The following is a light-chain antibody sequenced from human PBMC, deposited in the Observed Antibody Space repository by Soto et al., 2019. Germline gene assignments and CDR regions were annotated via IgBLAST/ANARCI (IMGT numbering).Light chain of an antibody. CDR1: LSDVGGQNL. V-gene: IGLV2-8*01. CDR2: DVN. Sequence: QSALTQPPSASGSPGQSVTISCTGTLSDVGGQNLVSWYRQDPGKAPKLIIYDVNQRPSGVPDRFSGSKSGSTASLTVSGLQAEDEANYYCASYTGRNAWLFGGGTQLTVL. CDR3: ASYTGRNAWL. J-gene: IGLJ2*01.